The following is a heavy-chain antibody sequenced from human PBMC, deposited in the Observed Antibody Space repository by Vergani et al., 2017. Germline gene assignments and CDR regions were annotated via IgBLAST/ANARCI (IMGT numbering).Heavy chain of an antibody. D-gene: IGHD3-10*01. CDR3: AKEGYYGSGRDEPDAFDI. CDR1: GFTFSSYG. CDR2: ISYDGSNK. J-gene: IGHJ3*02. Sequence: QVQLVESGGGVVQPGRSLRLSCAASGFTFSSYGMHWVRQAPGKGLEWVAVISYDGSNKYYADSVKGRFTISRDNSKNTLYLQMNSLRAEDTAVYYCAKEGYYGSGRDEPDAFDIWGQGTMVTVSS. V-gene: IGHV3-30*18.